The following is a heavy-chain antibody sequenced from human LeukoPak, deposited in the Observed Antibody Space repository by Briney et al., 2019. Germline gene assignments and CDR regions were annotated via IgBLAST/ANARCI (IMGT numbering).Heavy chain of an antibody. D-gene: IGHD2-2*01. J-gene: IGHJ6*02. V-gene: IGHV3-21*01. Sequence: GGSLRLSCAASGFTFSSYSMNWVRQAPGKGLEWVSSISSSSSYIYYADSVKGRFTIPRDNAKNSLYLQMNSLGAEDTAVYYCARDSTYCSSTSCYQDDMDVWGQGTTVTVSS. CDR2: ISSSSSYI. CDR3: ARDSTYCSSTSCYQDDMDV. CDR1: GFTFSSYS.